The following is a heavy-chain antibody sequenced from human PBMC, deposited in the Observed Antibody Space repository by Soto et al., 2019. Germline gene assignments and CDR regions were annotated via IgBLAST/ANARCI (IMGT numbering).Heavy chain of an antibody. CDR2: IYQSGST. D-gene: IGHD3-22*01. CDR3: ARESRSSRYDTSGYSQYWYFDL. CDR1: GGSISSGGYS. J-gene: IGHJ2*01. V-gene: IGHV4-30-2*01. Sequence: QLQLQESGSGLVKPSQTLSLTCGVSGGSISSGGYSWSWIRQPPGKGLEWIGYIYQSGSTFYNPSLKSRVSISVDMSKNQFFLNLTSVTAADTAIYFCARESRSSRYDTSGYSQYWYFDLWGRGTLVVVSS.